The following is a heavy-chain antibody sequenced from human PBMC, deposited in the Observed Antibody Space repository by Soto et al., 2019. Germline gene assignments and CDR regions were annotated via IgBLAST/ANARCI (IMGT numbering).Heavy chain of an antibody. CDR3: AREVTSTAIDY. J-gene: IGHJ4*02. CDR2: IYPGDSDT. Sequence: RGESLKISCKGSGYSLTSYWIGWVRQMPGKGLEWMGIIYPGDSDTTYSPSFQGQVTISADKSISTAYLQWSSLKASDTAMYYCAREVTSTAIDYWGQGTLVTVSS. V-gene: IGHV5-51*01. CDR1: GYSLTSYW. D-gene: IGHD3-10*01.